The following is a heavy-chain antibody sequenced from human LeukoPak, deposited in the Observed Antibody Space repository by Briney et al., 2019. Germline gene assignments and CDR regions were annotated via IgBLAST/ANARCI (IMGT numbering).Heavy chain of an antibody. V-gene: IGHV4-30-4*08. Sequence: PSETLSLTCTVSGGSISSGDYYWSWIRQPPGKGLEWIGYIYYSGSTYYNPSLKSRVTISVDTSKNQFSLKLSSVTAADTAVYYCARTLKDYYDSSGYYYYYYMDVWGKGTTVTVSS. D-gene: IGHD3-22*01. J-gene: IGHJ6*03. CDR2: IYYSGST. CDR3: ARTLKDYYDSSGYYYYYYMDV. CDR1: GGSISSGDYY.